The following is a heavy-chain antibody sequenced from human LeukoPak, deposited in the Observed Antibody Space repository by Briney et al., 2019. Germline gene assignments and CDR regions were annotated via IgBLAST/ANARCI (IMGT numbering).Heavy chain of an antibody. CDR2: IYHSGST. J-gene: IGHJ4*02. CDR3: ARGLSSYRPFYYFDY. Sequence: PSETLSLTCAVSGGSISSSNWWSWVRQPPGKGLEWIGEIYHSGSTNYNPSLKSRVTISVDKSKNQFSLKLSSVTAADTAVYYCARGLSSYRPFYYFDYWGQGTLVTVSS. V-gene: IGHV4-4*02. CDR1: GGSISSSNW. D-gene: IGHD3-16*02.